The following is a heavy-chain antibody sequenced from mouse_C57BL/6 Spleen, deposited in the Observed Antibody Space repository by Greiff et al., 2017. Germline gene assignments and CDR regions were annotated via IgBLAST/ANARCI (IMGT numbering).Heavy chain of an antibody. V-gene: IGHV1-82*01. Sequence: VQLQQSGPELVKPGASVKISCKASGYAFSSSWMNWVKQRPGKGLEWIGRIYPGDGDTNYNGKFKGKATLTADKSSSTAYMQLSSLTSEDSAVYFCARRYWYFDVWGTGTTVTVSS. CDR1: GYAFSSSW. CDR2: IYPGDGDT. CDR3: ARRYWYFDV. J-gene: IGHJ1*03.